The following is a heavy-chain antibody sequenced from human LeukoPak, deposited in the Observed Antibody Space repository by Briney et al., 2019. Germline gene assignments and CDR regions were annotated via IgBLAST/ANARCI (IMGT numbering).Heavy chain of an antibody. V-gene: IGHV1-2*02. J-gene: IGHJ4*02. CDR3: ARDGDYGTRSYYRGCIDS. CDR1: GYSFTDFY. Sequence: GASVKVSCKTSGYSFTDFYIHWVRQAPGQGLEWMGWIHPRRGDTNYAQKFQGRVTMTRDTSISTAYLDLSSLRPDDTAVYYCARDGDYGTRSYYRGCIDSWGQGTPVTVSP. D-gene: IGHD3-10*01. CDR2: IHPRRGDT.